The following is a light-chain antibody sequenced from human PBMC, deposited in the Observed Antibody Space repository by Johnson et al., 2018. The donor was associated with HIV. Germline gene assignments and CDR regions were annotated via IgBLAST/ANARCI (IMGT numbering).Light chain of an antibody. Sequence: QSVLTQPPSVSAAPGQKVTISCSGSSSNIGNNYVSWYQQLPGTAPTLLMYENNKRPSGIPDRFSGSKSGPSATLDITGLQIGDEADYYCGTWDNSMRACFFGTGTEVTVL. CDR1: SSNIGNNY. V-gene: IGLV1-51*02. J-gene: IGLJ1*01. CDR3: GTWDNSMRACF. CDR2: ENN.